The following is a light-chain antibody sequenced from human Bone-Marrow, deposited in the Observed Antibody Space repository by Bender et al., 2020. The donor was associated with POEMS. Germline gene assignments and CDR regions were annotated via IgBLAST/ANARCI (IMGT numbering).Light chain of an antibody. CDR1: RSTIGAGSD. CDR2: VND. J-gene: IGLJ2*01. Sequence: QSVLTQPPSVSGAPGQTVTISCTGSRSTIGAGSDVHWYQQLPGKAPQLLIYVNDKRPSGVPDRFSGSKSGSSASLVITGLQTEDEADYFCSSYTSSNGQVVFGGGATLTVL. CDR3: SSYTSSNGQVV. V-gene: IGLV1-40*01.